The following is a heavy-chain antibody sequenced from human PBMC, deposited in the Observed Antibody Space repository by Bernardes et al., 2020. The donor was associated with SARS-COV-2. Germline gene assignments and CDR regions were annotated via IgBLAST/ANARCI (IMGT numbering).Heavy chain of an antibody. CDR3: ARTDDYGDCKFDY. J-gene: IGHJ4*02. CDR1: GGSISSYY. D-gene: IGHD4-17*01. Sequence: SEPLSLTCTVSGGSISSYYWSWIRKRPGKGLEWIGYIYYSGSTNYNPSLKSRVTISVDTSKNQFSLKLSSVTAADTAVYYCARTDDYGDCKFDYWGQGTLVTVSS. V-gene: IGHV4-59*01. CDR2: IYYSGST.